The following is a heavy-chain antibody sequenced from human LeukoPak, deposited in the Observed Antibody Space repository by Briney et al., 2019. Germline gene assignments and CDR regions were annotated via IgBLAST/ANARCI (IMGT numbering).Heavy chain of an antibody. D-gene: IGHD6-19*01. J-gene: IGHJ5*01. CDR1: GGTFRSYA. CDR3: ARAPSYSSNWYDY. Sequence: ASVKVSCKASGGTFRSYAISWVRQAPGQGLEWMGRIIPIFGTAKYAQKFRGRVTITTDESTSTAYVELSSLTSEDTAVYYCARAPSYSSNWYDYWGRGTLVTVSS. V-gene: IGHV1-69*05. CDR2: IIPIFGTA.